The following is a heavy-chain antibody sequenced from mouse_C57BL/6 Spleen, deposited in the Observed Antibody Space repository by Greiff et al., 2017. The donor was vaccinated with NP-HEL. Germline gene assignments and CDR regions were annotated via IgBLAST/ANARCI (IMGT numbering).Heavy chain of an antibody. CDR1: GYTFTSYG. CDR2: IYPRSGNT. V-gene: IGHV1-81*01. J-gene: IGHJ4*01. Sequence: QVQLQQSGAELARPGASVKLSCKASGYTFTSYGISWVKQRTGQGLEWIGEIYPRSGNTYYNEKFKGKATLTAAKSSRTAYMELRSLTSEDSAVYFCARRPAIYYDYDRGTDYAMDYWGQGTSVTVSS. D-gene: IGHD2-4*01. CDR3: ARRPAIYYDYDRGTDYAMDY.